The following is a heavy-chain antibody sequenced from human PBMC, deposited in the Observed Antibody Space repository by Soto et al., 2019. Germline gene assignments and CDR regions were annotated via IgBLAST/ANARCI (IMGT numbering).Heavy chain of an antibody. CDR3: ARNPWGVAGTDY. Sequence: EVQVVESGGGLVQPGGSLGLSLAASGFTFSSFWLSWVRQAPGKGLEWLANIKPGGSEKYYVDSVKGRFTIPRDDAKNSLYLQMNRLRAEDTAVYYCARNPWGVAGTDYWGQGTLVTVSS. J-gene: IGHJ4*02. CDR2: IKPGGSEK. V-gene: IGHV3-7*01. CDR1: GFTFSSFW. D-gene: IGHD6-19*01.